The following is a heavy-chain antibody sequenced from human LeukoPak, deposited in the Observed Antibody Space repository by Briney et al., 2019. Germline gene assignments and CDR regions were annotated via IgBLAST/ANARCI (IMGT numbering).Heavy chain of an antibody. CDR1: GFAFSFSASG. CDR2: IQNDATEK. V-gene: IGHV3-30*02. D-gene: IGHD3-16*02. CDR3: AREGGTIGIGEFDY. Sequence: GGSLRLSCPAPGFAFSFSASGIHWVRQAPGKGLEWVAFIQNDATEKSYADSVKGRCTTSRDNSKKAVYLQMNSLRAEDTAVYYCAREGGTIGIGEFDYWGRGTLVTGSS. J-gene: IGHJ4*02.